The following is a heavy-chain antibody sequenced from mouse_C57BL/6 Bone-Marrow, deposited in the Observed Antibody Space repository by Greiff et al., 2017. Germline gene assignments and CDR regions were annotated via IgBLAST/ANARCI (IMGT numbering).Heavy chain of an antibody. J-gene: IGHJ4*01. CDR3: ARPNWADYAMDY. D-gene: IGHD4-1*01. V-gene: IGHV1-82*01. CDR1: GYAFSSSW. Sequence: LVESGPELVKPGASVKISCKASGYAFSSSWMNWVKQRPGKGLEWIGRIYPGDGDTNYNGKFKGKATLTADKSSSTAYMQLSSLTSEDSAVYFCARPNWADYAMDYWGQGTSVTVSS. CDR2: IYPGDGDT.